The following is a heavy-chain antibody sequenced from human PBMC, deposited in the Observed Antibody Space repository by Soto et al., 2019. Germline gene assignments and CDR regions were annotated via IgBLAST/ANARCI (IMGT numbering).Heavy chain of an antibody. J-gene: IGHJ5*02. CDR3: ARGQHYVFWSGYTGFDP. Sequence: EKVSCKASGYTFTRHDINWSEQSASHEREGMGCMNPNTGNTVYAQKFQGRVTMTRNTSITTAHMELSSLRSDNTAVYYCARGQHYVFWSGYTGFDPWGEGTLVTVSS. CDR1: GYTFTRHD. CDR2: MNPNTGNT. V-gene: IGHV1-8*01. D-gene: IGHD3-3*01.